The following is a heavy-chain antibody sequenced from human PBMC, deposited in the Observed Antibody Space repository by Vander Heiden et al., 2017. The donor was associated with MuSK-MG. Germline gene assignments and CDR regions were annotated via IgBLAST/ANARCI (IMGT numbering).Heavy chain of an antibody. J-gene: IGHJ4*02. CDR3: ARDKVDHDFWSGYYFDC. CDR2: ISYDGSNK. V-gene: IGHV3-30*03. CDR1: GFSFSTYG. Sequence: QVHLVESGGGVVQPGGSLRLSCAASGFSFSTYGIHWVRQAPGRGLEWVAFISYDGSNKNYADSVKGRFTISRDNSKNTLYLQMNSLRAEDTAVYYCARDKVDHDFWSGYYFDCWGQGTLVTVSS. D-gene: IGHD3-3*01.